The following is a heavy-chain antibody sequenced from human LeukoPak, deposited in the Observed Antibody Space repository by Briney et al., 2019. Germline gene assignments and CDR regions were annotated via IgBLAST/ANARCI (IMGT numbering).Heavy chain of an antibody. CDR2: VSGSGGST. V-gene: IGHV3-23*01. D-gene: IGHD2-2*02. J-gene: IGHJ5*02. CDR3: ARDPSIVVVPATIGWFDP. CDR1: GFTFSGYA. Sequence: GGSLRLSCAASGFTFSGYAMSWVRQAPGKGLEWVSGVSGSGGSTYYADSVKGRFTISRDNSKNTLYLQMNSLRAEDTAVYYCARDPSIVVVPATIGWFDPWGQGTLVTVSS.